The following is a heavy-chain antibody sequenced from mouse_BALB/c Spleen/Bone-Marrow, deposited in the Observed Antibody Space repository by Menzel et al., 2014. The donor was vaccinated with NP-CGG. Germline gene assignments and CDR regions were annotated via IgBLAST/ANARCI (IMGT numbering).Heavy chain of an antibody. V-gene: IGHV1-69*02. CDR1: GYTFTRYW. CDR3: TLLSPMDY. J-gene: IGHJ4*01. D-gene: IGHD2-1*01. Sequence: QVQLQQSGPELVRPGASVKLSCKASGYTFTRYWLTWVKQRPGQGLEWIGNIYPSDSYTNYNQKFKDKATLTVDISSSTPYMQLSSPSSEDSAVYYCTLLSPMDYWGQGTSVTVSS. CDR2: IYPSDSYT.